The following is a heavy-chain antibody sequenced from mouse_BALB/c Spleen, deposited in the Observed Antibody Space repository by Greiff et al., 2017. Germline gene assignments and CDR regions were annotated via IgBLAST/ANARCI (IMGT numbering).Heavy chain of an antibody. CDR2: INPGSGGT. J-gene: IGHJ3*01. D-gene: IGHD4-1*01. CDR1: GYAFTNYL. CDR3: ARSRPNWDWFAY. Sequence: VKLLESGAELVRPGTSVKVSCKASGYAFTNYLIEWVKQRPGQGLEWIGVINPGSGGTNYNEKFKGKATLTADKSSSTAYMQLSSLTSDDSAVYFCARSRPNWDWFAYWGQGTLVTVSA. V-gene: IGHV1-54*01.